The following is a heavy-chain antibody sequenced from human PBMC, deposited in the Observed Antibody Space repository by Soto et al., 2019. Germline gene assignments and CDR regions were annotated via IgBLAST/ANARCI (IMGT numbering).Heavy chain of an antibody. CDR1: GFTVSSKY. CDR3: ARGRGNCVVTTCYLPFDS. D-gene: IGHD2-2*01. V-gene: IGHV3-53*02. J-gene: IGHJ4*02. CDR2: IYSDGNT. Sequence: EVQLVETGGGVIQPGGSLILSCAASGFTVSSKYMSWLRQAPGKGLEWVSIIYSDGNTYYADSVKGRFTISRDNSKNTLSLPMNSLRAEDTAVYFCARGRGNCVVTTCYLPFDSWGQGTLVTVSS.